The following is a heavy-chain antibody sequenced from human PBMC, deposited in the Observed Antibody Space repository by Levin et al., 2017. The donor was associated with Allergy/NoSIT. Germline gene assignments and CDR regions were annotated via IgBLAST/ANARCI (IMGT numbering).Heavy chain of an antibody. V-gene: IGHV3-11*01. CDR3: TSFYSGTYG. Sequence: PGGSLRLSCAASGVTFSDLYMNWIRQAPGKGLEWISYISNSGSPTDYADSVKGRFTISRDNAKNSLYLQMNSLRVEDTAMYYCTSFYSGTYGGGQGTLVTVSS. D-gene: IGHD1-26*01. J-gene: IGHJ4*02. CDR2: ISNSGSPT. CDR1: GVTFSDLY.